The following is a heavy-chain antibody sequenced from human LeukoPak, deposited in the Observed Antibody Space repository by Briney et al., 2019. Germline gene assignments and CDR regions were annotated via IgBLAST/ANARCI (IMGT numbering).Heavy chain of an antibody. Sequence: GGSLRLSYAASGFTFSSYEMNWVRQAPGKGLEWVSYISSSGSTIYYADSVKGRFTISRDNAKNSLYLQVYSLRAEDTAVYYCARGGVLTAAGTDYWGQGTLVTVSS. J-gene: IGHJ4*02. CDR3: ARGGVLTAAGTDY. CDR2: ISSSGSTI. D-gene: IGHD6-13*01. V-gene: IGHV3-48*03. CDR1: GFTFSSYE.